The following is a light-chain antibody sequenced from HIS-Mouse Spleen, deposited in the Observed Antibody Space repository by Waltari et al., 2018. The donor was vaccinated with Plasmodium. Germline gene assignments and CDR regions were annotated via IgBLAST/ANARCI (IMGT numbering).Light chain of an antibody. CDR2: EVS. J-gene: IGLJ2*01. CDR3: SSYAGSNNLV. CDR1: SSDLGGYNY. V-gene: IGLV2-8*01. Sequence: QSALTQPPSASASPGQSVPISCTGPSSDLGGYNYVSWYQQHPGKAPKLMIYEVSKRPSGVPDRFSGSKSGNTASLTVSGLQAEDEADYYCSSYAGSNNLVFGGGTKLTVL.